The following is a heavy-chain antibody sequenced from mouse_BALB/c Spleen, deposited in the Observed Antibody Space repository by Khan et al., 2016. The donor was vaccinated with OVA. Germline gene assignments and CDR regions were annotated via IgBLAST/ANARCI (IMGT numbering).Heavy chain of an antibody. D-gene: IGHD3-2*02. Sequence: VQLKESGPGLVKPSQSLSLTCTVTGYSITSDYAWNWLRQFPGNKLEWMGYISYSGNTKYTPSLKSRISISRDTSKNPFFLQLNFVTIEDTATYYCARNQGGDFNYWGQGTTLTV. CDR2: ISYSGNT. CDR1: GYSITSDYA. V-gene: IGHV3-2*02. CDR3: ARNQGGDFNY. J-gene: IGHJ2*01.